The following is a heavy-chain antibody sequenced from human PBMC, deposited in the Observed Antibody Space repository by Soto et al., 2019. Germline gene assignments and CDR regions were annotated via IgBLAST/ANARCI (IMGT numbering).Heavy chain of an antibody. CDR1: GFTFSSYP. J-gene: IGHJ5*02. V-gene: IGHV3-23*01. CDR2: ISGSGGST. D-gene: IGHD2-2*01. CDR3: AKGGAQLLHYNWFDP. Sequence: GGSLRLSCAASGFTFSSYPMSWVRQAPGKGLEWVSAISGSGGSTYYADSVKGRFTISRDNSKNTLYLQMNSLRAEDTAVYYCAKGGAQLLHYNWFDPWGQGTLVTVSS.